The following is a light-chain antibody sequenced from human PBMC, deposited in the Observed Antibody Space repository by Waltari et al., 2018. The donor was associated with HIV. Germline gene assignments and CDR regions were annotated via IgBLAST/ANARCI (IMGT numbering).Light chain of an antibody. Sequence: QSVLTQPPSASGTPGQSVTISCSGSPSHIGHTSVNWYQQFPGSAPKLLLYSNSQRPLGVPDRFSGSKSGSSASLAISGPQADDEAHYYCASWDDTLGVVFGGGTTLTVL. V-gene: IGLV1-44*01. CDR3: ASWDDTLGVV. J-gene: IGLJ2*01. CDR1: PSHIGHTS. CDR2: SNS.